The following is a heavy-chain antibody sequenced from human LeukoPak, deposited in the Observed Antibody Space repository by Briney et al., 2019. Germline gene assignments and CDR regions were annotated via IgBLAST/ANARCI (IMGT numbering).Heavy chain of an antibody. CDR1: GFTFSSYS. CDR3: ARRQYQLLKGNYYYMDV. V-gene: IGHV3-48*01. D-gene: IGHD2-2*01. Sequence: PGGSLRLSCAASGFTFSSYSMNWVRQAPGKGLEWVSYISSSSSTIYYADSVKGRFTISRDNAKNSLYLQMNSLRAEDTVVYYCARRQYQLLKGNYYYMDVWGKGTTVTVSS. J-gene: IGHJ6*03. CDR2: ISSSSSTI.